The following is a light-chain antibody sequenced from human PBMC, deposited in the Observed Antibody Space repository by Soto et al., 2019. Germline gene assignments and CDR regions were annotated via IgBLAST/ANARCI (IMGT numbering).Light chain of an antibody. CDR3: QQYGSSPIT. CDR2: GAS. Sequence: EIVLTHSPATLSLAPCERATLSCRASRGVGYLAWYQQKPGQSPRLLLYGASNRATGVPDRFSGSGSGTDFTPTISSLEPEDFAVYYCQQYGSSPITFGQGTRLEI. CDR1: RGVGY. J-gene: IGKJ5*01. V-gene: IGKV3-20*01.